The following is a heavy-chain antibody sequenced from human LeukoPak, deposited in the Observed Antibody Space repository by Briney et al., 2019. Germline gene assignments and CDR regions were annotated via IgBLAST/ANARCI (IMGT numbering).Heavy chain of an antibody. Sequence: SETLSLTCSVSGGSISSYYWNWIRQTPGKGLEWIGYIYYSGRTNYNPSLKSRVTISVDTSKNQFSLKLSSVTAADTAVYFCARGPYSYDSSGAFDIWGQGTMVTVSS. D-gene: IGHD3-22*01. CDR1: GGSISSYY. CDR3: ARGPYSYDSSGAFDI. J-gene: IGHJ3*02. V-gene: IGHV4-59*08. CDR2: IYYSGRT.